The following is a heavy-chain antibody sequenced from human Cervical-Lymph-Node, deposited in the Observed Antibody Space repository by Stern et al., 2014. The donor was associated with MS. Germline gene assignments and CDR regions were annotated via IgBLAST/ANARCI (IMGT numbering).Heavy chain of an antibody. V-gene: IGHV1-69*01. D-gene: IGHD5-12*01. J-gene: IGHJ4*02. CDR2: IIPIFGTA. CDR1: GGTFGSFA. CDR3: TREAIGHSGTFDF. Sequence: VQLVESGAEVKKPGSSVKVSCRASGGTFGSFAVNWVRQAPGQGLEWMGGIIPIFGTANSAQRFQGRVTITADESTTTAYMELNSLTSDDTAVYFCTREAIGHSGTFDFWGQGTLVTVSS.